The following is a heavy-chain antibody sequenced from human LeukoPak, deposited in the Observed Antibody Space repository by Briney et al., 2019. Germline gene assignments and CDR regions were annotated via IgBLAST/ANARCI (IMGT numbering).Heavy chain of an antibody. CDR1: GFTFSSYG. CDR3: AKDHGSGYYYEGSIHYFDY. J-gene: IGHJ4*02. CDR2: IWYDGSNK. Sequence: GGSLRLSCAASGFTFSSYGMHWVRQAPGKGLEWVAVIWYDGSNKYYADSVKGRLTISRDNSKNTLYLQMNSLRAEDTAVYYCAKDHGSGYYYEGSIHYFDYWGQGTLVTVSS. D-gene: IGHD3-22*01. V-gene: IGHV3-33*06.